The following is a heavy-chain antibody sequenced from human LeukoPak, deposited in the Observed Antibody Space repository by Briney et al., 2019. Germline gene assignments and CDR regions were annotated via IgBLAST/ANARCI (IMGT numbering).Heavy chain of an antibody. J-gene: IGHJ6*04. Sequence: GGSLRLSCAASGFSFSSYSMKWVRQAPGKGLEWVSSISSSSNYIYYADSVKGRFTISRDNSKNTLYLQMNSLRAEDTAVYYCAELGITMIGGVWGKGTTVTISS. V-gene: IGHV3-21*01. CDR1: GFSFSSYS. D-gene: IGHD3-10*02. CDR2: ISSSSNYI. CDR3: AELGITMIGGV.